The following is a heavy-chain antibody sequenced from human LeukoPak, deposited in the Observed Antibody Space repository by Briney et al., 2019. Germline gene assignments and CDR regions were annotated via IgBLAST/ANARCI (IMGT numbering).Heavy chain of an antibody. CDR2: ISSGGSTI. CDR1: GFTFSDYY. D-gene: IGHD6-19*01. V-gene: IGHV3-11*01. Sequence: PGGSLRLSCAASGFTFSDYYMSWIRQAPGKGLEWVSYISSGGSTIYYADSVKXRFTISRDNAKNSLYLQMNSLRAEDTAVYYCARDSVAVAGTNAFDIWAKGQWSPSLQ. CDR3: ARDSVAVAGTNAFDI. J-gene: IGHJ3*02.